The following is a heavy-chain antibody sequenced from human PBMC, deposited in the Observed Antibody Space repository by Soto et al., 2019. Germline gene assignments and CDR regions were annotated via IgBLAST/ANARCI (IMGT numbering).Heavy chain of an antibody. CDR1: GGSFSGYY. CDR2: INHSGST. Sequence: PSETLSLTCAVYGGSFSGYYWSWIRQPPGKGLEWIGEINHSGSTNYNPSLKSRVTISVDTSKNQFSLKLSSVTAADTAVYYCASVRITISNWFDPWGQGTLVTVSS. CDR3: ASVRITISNWFDP. J-gene: IGHJ5*02. D-gene: IGHD3-3*01. V-gene: IGHV4-34*01.